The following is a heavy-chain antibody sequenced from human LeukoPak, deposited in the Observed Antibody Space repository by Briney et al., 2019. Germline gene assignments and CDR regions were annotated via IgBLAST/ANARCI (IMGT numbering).Heavy chain of an antibody. Sequence: SGTLSLTCAVSGGSISSSNWWSWVRQPPGKGLEWIGEIYHSGSTNYNPSLKSRVTISVDKSKNQFSLKLSSVTAADTAVYYCAREGGVWESYRYTVIDYWGQGTLVTVSS. J-gene: IGHJ4*02. V-gene: IGHV4-4*02. CDR3: AREGGVWESYRYTVIDY. CDR2: IYHSGST. CDR1: GGSISSSNW. D-gene: IGHD3-16*02.